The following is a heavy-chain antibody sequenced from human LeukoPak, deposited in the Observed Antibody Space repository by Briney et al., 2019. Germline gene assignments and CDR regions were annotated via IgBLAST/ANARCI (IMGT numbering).Heavy chain of an antibody. CDR2: IKQDGSEK. V-gene: IGHV3-7*01. J-gene: IGHJ4*02. Sequence: GGSLRLSCAASTFTFSNYWMSWVRQAPGKGLEWVANIKQDGSEKYYVDSVKGRFTISRDNAKNSLYLQMNSLRAEDTAVYYCARDTQWLVSFDYWGQGTLVTVSS. CDR1: TFTFSNYW. D-gene: IGHD6-19*01. CDR3: ARDTQWLVSFDY.